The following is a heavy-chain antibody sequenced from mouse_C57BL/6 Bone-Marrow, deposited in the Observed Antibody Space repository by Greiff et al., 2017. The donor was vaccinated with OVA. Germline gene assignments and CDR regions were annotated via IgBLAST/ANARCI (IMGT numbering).Heavy chain of an antibody. Sequence: QVQLQQSGPELVKPGASVKISCKASGYAFSSSWMNWVKQRPGKGLEWIGRIYPGDGDTNYNGKFKGKATLTADKSSSTAYMQLKSLTSEDSAVYYCARGGTSPFAYWGQGTLVTVSA. D-gene: IGHD4-1*01. CDR2: IYPGDGDT. V-gene: IGHV1-82*01. CDR1: GYAFSSSW. J-gene: IGHJ3*01. CDR3: ARGGTSPFAY.